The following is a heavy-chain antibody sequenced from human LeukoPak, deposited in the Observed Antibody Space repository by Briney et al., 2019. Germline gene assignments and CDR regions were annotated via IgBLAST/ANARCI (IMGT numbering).Heavy chain of an antibody. CDR3: ARSRSITIFGGTYFDY. CDR1: GGSFSGYY. V-gene: IGHV4-34*01. D-gene: IGHD3-3*01. CDR2: INHSGST. J-gene: IGHJ4*02. Sequence: SETLSLTCAVYGGSFSGYYWSWIRQPPGKGLERIGEINHSGSTNYNPSLKSRVTISVDTSKNQFSLKLSSVTAADTAVYYCARSRSITIFGGTYFDYWGQGTLVTVSS.